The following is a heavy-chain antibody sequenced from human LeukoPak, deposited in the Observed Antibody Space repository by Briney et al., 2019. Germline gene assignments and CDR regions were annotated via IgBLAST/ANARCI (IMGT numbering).Heavy chain of an antibody. D-gene: IGHD3-9*01. Sequence: GGSLRLSCAASGFTFSSYDMHWVRQATGKGLEWVSAIGTAGDTYYPGSVKGRFTISRENAKNSLYLQMNSLRAGDTAVYYCARGARDILTGEYYFDYWGQGTLVTVSS. V-gene: IGHV3-13*04. CDR1: GFTFSSYD. CDR3: ARGARDILTGEYYFDY. J-gene: IGHJ4*02. CDR2: IGTAGDT.